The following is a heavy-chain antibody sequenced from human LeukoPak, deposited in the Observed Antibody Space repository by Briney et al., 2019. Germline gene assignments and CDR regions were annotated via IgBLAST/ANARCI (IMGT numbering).Heavy chain of an antibody. V-gene: IGHV4-30-2*01. CDR3: ARTKGSGAFDI. CDR1: GGSISSGGYS. CDR2: IYHSGST. J-gene: IGHJ3*02. Sequence: PSETLSLTCAVSGGSISSGGYSWSWIRQPPGRGLEWIGYIYHSGSTYYNPSLKSRVTISVDRSKNQFSLKLSSVTAADTAVYYCARTKGSGAFDIWGQGTMVTVSS. D-gene: IGHD2-8*01.